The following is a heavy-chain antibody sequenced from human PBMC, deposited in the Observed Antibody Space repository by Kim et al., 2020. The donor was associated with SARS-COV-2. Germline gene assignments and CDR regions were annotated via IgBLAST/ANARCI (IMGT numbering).Heavy chain of an antibody. V-gene: IGHV3-21*01. Sequence: GGSLRLSCAASGFTFSTYSMNWVRQAPGKGLEWVSSIGSSSSYIYYADSVKGRFTISRDNAENTLYLQMNSLRAEDTAVYYCARAQTSSTWVSLNYYYYG. D-gene: IGHD6-13*01. CDR3: ARAQTSSTWVSLNYYYYG. CDR2: IGSSSSYI. CDR1: GFTFSTYS. J-gene: IGHJ6*01.